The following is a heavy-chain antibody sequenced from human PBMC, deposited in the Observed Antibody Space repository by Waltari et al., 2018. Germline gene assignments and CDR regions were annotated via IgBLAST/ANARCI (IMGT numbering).Heavy chain of an antibody. CDR3: AREGYYDSSGYYPEFDY. J-gene: IGHJ4*02. CDR2: IYSGGST. Sequence: EVQLVESGGGLIQPGGSLRLSCAASGFTVSSNSMSWVRQAPGKGLEWVSVIYSGGSTYDAYSVKGRFTSSRDNAKNTLYLQMNSLRAEDTAVYYCAREGYYDSSGYYPEFDYWGQGTLVTVSS. CDR1: GFTVSSNS. D-gene: IGHD3-22*01. V-gene: IGHV3-53*01.